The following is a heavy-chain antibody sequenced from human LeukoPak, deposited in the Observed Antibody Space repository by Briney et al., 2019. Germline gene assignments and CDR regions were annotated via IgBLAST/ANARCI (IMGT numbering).Heavy chain of an antibody. CDR1: GFTFNYAW. V-gene: IGHV3-15*04. D-gene: IGHD6-19*01. J-gene: IGHJ4*02. CDR2: TVSEIDGGTT. CDR3: ASRGSGWSRGLDC. Sequence: GGSLRLSCAASGFTFNYAWMSWVRQVPGKGLEWVGQTVSEIDGGTTDYATPVKGRFTISRDDSKNTLFLQMNSLRAEDTAVYYCASRGSGWSRGLDCWGQGTLVTVSS.